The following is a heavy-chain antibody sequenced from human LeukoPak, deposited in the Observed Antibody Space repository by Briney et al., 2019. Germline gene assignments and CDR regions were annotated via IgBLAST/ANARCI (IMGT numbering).Heavy chain of an antibody. J-gene: IGHJ3*02. V-gene: IGHV4-4*07. CDR2: IYTSGST. Sequence: SETLSLTCTVSGGSISSYYWSWIRQPAGKGLEWIGRIYTSGSTNYNPSLKSRVTMSVDTSKNQFSLKLSSVTAADTAVYYCAISYCSSTSCFDAFDIWGQGTMVTVPS. D-gene: IGHD2-2*01. CDR1: GGSISSYY. CDR3: AISYCSSTSCFDAFDI.